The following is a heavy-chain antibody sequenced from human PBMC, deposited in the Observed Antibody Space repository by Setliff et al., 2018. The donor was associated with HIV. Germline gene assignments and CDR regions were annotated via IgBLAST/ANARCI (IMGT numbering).Heavy chain of an antibody. CDR2: IIPILGIA. CDR3: ARPAARYTWNDISPNDAFDV. CDR1: GGTFSSYT. J-gene: IGHJ3*01. D-gene: IGHD1-1*01. Sequence: SVKVSCKASGGTFSSYTISWVRQAPGQGLEWMGRIIPILGIANYAQKFQGRVTISADKSTGTVYMELTSLRSEDTAVYYCARPAARYTWNDISPNDAFDVWGQGAVVTVSS. V-gene: IGHV1-69*02.